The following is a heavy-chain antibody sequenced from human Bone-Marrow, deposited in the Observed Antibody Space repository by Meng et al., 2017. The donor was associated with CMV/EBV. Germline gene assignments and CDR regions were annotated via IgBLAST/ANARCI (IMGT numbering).Heavy chain of an antibody. Sequence: ASVKVSCKASGYTFTSYYMHWVRQAPEQGLEWMGIINPSGGSTSYAQKFQSRVTMTRDTSTSTDYMELSSLRSEDTAVYYCAIHIPYGGFDYWGQGTLVTVSS. CDR1: GYTFTSYY. CDR2: INPSGGST. D-gene: IGHD4/OR15-4a*01. V-gene: IGHV1-46*01. J-gene: IGHJ4*02. CDR3: AIHIPYGGFDY.